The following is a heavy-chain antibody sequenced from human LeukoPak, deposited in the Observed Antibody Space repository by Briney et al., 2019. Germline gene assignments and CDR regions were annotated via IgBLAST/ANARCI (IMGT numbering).Heavy chain of an antibody. CDR2: ISSSSSYT. CDR3: ARANFQRGILNWFDS. Sequence: GGSLRLSCAASGFTFSDYYMSWIRQAPGKGLEWVSYISSSSSYTNYADSVKGRFTISRDNAKNSLYLQMNSLRAEDTAVYYCARANFQRGILNWFDSWGQGTLVIVSS. V-gene: IGHV3-11*05. D-gene: IGHD2/OR15-2a*01. J-gene: IGHJ5*01. CDR1: GFTFSDYY.